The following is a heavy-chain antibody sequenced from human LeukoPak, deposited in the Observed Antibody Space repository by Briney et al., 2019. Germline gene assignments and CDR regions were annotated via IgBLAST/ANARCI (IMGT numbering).Heavy chain of an antibody. CDR2: FDPEDGET. D-gene: IGHD5-18*01. Sequence: ASVTVSCKVSGYTLTELSMHWVRQAPGKGLEWMGGFDPEDGETIYAQKFQGRVTMTEDTSTDTAYMELSSLRSEDTAVYYCATDAVQLWLRGFDPRGQGTLVTVSS. CDR3: ATDAVQLWLRGFDP. V-gene: IGHV1-24*01. CDR1: GYTLTELS. J-gene: IGHJ5*02.